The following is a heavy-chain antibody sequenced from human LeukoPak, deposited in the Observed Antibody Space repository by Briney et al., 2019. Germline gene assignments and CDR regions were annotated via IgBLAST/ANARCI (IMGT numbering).Heavy chain of an antibody. D-gene: IGHD3-3*01. CDR3: ATPHPNTYYDFWSGYSNFDY. J-gene: IGHJ4*02. Sequence: GGSLRLSCAASGFTFSSYAMHWVRQAPGKGLEWVAVISYDGSNKYYADSVKGRFTISRDNSKNTLYLQMNGLRAEDTALYYCATPHPNTYYDFWSGYSNFDYWGQGTLVTVSS. CDR2: ISYDGSNK. CDR1: GFTFSSYA. V-gene: IGHV3-30-3*01.